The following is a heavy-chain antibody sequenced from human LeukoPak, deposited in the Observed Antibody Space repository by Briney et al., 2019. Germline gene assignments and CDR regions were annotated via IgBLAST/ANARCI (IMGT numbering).Heavy chain of an antibody. J-gene: IGHJ4*02. CDR1: SYTFTSYG. CDR2: ISAYNGNT. V-gene: IGHV1-18*01. CDR3: ARVRTMIVVVIHDY. D-gene: IGHD3-22*01. Sequence: GSVKVSCKAFSYTFTSYGISWGRQAPGQGLEWMGWISAYNGNTNYAQKLQGRVTMTTDTSTSTAYMELRSLRSDDTAVYYCARVRTMIVVVIHDYWGQGTLVTVSS.